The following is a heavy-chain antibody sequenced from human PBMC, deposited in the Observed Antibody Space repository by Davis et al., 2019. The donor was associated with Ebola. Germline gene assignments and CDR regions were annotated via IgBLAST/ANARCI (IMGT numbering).Heavy chain of an antibody. CDR1: GGSFSGYY. Sequence: SETLSLTCAVYGGSFSGYYWSWIRQRPGKGLEWIGYIYYTGKTYYNPSLESRLTLSMDTSKNQFSLKLTSVTVADTAIYYCARDFGSNFNCFDPWGQGTPVTVSS. CDR2: IYYTGKT. CDR3: ARDFGSNFNCFDP. D-gene: IGHD3-3*01. V-gene: IGHV4-34*09. J-gene: IGHJ5*02.